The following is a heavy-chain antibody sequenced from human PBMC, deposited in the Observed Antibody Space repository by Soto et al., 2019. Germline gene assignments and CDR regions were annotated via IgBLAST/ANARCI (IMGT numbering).Heavy chain of an antibody. J-gene: IGHJ3*02. CDR3: ARGSIAAAGTRDAFDI. CDR1: GGSFSGYY. CDR2: INHSGST. Sequence: SETLSLTCAVYGGSFSGYYWSWIRQPPGKGLEWIGEINHSGSTNYNPTLKSRVTISVDTSKNQFSLKLSCVTAADTAVYYCARGSIAAAGTRDAFDIWGQGTMVTVSS. V-gene: IGHV4-34*01. D-gene: IGHD6-13*01.